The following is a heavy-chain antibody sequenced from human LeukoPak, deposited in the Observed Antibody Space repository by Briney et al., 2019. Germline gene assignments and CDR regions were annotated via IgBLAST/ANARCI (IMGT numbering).Heavy chain of an antibody. D-gene: IGHD2-2*01. CDR2: ISSSGSTI. CDR1: GFTFSDYY. J-gene: IGHJ3*02. Sequence: GGSLRLSCAASGFTFSDYYMNWIRQAPGKGLEWVSYISSSGSTIYYADSVKGRFTISRDNAKNSLYLQMNSLRAEDTAVYYCAKENAMSDAFDIWGQGTMVTVSS. CDR3: AKENAMSDAFDI. V-gene: IGHV3-11*04.